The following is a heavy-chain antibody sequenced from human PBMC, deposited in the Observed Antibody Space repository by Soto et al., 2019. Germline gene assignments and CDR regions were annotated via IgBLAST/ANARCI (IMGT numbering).Heavy chain of an antibody. CDR2: IHSSSSTI. CDR1: GLTFTRYI. J-gene: IGHJ4*02. Sequence: GGSLRLSCAASGLTFTRYIINWVRQAPGKGLEWVSFIHSSSSTIYYADSVKGRFTISRDNAKNSLYLQMNSLRDEDTAVYYCARDRGYTYGFDFWGQGALVTVSS. CDR3: ARDRGYTYGFDF. D-gene: IGHD5-18*01. V-gene: IGHV3-48*02.